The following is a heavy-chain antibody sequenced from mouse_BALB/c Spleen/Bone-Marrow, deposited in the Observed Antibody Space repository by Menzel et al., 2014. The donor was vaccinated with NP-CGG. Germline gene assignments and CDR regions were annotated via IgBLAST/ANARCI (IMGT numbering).Heavy chain of an antibody. J-gene: IGHJ3*01. D-gene: IGHD2-4*01. CDR1: GYTFXSYW. CDR3: ARPITTGIQAWFAY. V-gene: IGHV1-7*01. Sequence: QVQLQQSGAELAKTGASVKMSCKASGYTFXSYWMHWVKQRPGQGLEWIGNINPSSGYTEYNQKFKDKATLTADKSSSTAYMQLSSLTSEDSAVYYCARPITTGIQAWFAYWGQGILVTVSA. CDR2: INPSSGYT.